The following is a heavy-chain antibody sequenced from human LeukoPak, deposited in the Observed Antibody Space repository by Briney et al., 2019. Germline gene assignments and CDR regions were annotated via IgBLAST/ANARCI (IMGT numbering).Heavy chain of an antibody. V-gene: IGHV3-30*18. Sequence: GGSLRLFCAASGFTFSSYGMHWVRQAPGKGLEWVAVISYDGSNKYYADSVKGRFTISRDNYKNTLYLQMNSLRAEDTAVYYCAKVEVVVVVPAAIRPDYYYGMDVWGQGTTVTVSS. D-gene: IGHD2-2*01. CDR1: GFTFSSYG. CDR3: AKVEVVVVVPAAIRPDYYYGMDV. J-gene: IGHJ6*02. CDR2: ISYDGSNK.